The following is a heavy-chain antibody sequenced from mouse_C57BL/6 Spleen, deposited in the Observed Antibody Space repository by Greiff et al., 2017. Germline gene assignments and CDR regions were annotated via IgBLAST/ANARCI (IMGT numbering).Heavy chain of an antibody. CDR3: TRNRNYYGSSYSFAY. CDR1: GYTFTDYE. Sequence: VQLQESGAELVRPGASVTLSCKASGYTFTDYEMHWVKQTPVHGLEWIGAIDPETGGTAYNQKFKGKAILTADKSSSTAYMELRSLTSEDSAVYYCTRNRNYYGSSYSFAYWGQGTLVTVSA. CDR2: IDPETGGT. V-gene: IGHV1-15*01. D-gene: IGHD1-1*01. J-gene: IGHJ3*01.